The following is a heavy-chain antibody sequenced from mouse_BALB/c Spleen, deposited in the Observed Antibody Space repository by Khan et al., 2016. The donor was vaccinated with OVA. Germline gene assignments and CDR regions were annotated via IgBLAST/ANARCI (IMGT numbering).Heavy chain of an antibody. J-gene: IGHJ4*01. D-gene: IGHD1-1*01. CDR1: GYTFTSYW. V-gene: IGHV1S41*01. CDR2: ISPGSGTP. CDR3: ARENYCGSSHYAMDY. Sequence: DLVKPGASVKLSCKASGYTFTSYWINWIKQRPGQGLEWIGRISPGSGTPYYNEMFKGKATMTVETSSSTAYIQLSSLSSEDSAVYFGARENYCGSSHYAMDYWGQGTSVTVSS.